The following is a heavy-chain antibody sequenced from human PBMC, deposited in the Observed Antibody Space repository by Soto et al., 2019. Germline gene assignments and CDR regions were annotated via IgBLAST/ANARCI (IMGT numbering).Heavy chain of an antibody. CDR2: ISGSGDYT. J-gene: IGHJ6*02. CDR1: GFTFSSYA. CDR3: VRLGYSVNDFTPPSVYYFFYGVDV. V-gene: IGHV3-23*01. Sequence: EVQLLESGGTLVQRGGSLRLSCAASGFTFSSYAMSWVRQAPGKGLEWVSAISGSGDYTYYAESLRGRFTISRDNSKNTLSLQVNTLGADDTAVYYCVRLGYSVNDFTPPSVYYFFYGVDVWGQGTTVTVSS. D-gene: IGHD5-12*01.